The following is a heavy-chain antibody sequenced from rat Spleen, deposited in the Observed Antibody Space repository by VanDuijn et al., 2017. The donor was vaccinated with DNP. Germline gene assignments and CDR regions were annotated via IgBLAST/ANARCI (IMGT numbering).Heavy chain of an antibody. D-gene: IGHD1-1*01. Sequence: EVQLVESGGGLVQPGGSLKLSCVASGFTFNDYDMAWVRQAPAKGLEWVTSITPSGNSAFYRDSVKGRFTVSRDFAKNTLYLQMNSLRSEDTATYYCTRSGDDNWFAHWGQGTLVTVSS. V-gene: IGHV5S13*01. CDR2: ITPSGNSA. CDR1: GFTFNDYD. J-gene: IGHJ3*01. CDR3: TRSGDDNWFAH.